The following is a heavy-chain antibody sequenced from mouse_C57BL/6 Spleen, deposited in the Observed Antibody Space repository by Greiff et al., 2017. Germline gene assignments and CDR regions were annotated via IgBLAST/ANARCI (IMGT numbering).Heavy chain of an antibody. D-gene: IGHD1-1*01. CDR2: IYPGSGST. J-gene: IGHJ2*01. CDR3: ARVYYGSSYFDY. CDR1: GYTFTSYW. V-gene: IGHV1-55*01. Sequence: QVQLQQPGAELVKPGASVKMSCKASGYTFTSYWITWVKQRPGQGLQWIGDIYPGSGSTNYNEKFKSKAPLTVDTSSSTAYMQLSSLTSEDSAVYYCARVYYGSSYFDYWGQGTTLTVSS.